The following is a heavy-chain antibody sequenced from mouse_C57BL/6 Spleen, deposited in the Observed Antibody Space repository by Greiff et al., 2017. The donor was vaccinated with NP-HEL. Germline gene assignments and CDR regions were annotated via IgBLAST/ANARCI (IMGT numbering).Heavy chain of an antibody. CDR2: IHPNSGST. D-gene: IGHD2-4*01. CDR1: GYTFTSYW. J-gene: IGHJ1*03. Sequence: QVQLQQPGAELVKPGASVKLSCKASGYTFTSYWMHWVKQRPGQGLEWIGMIHPNSGSTNYNEKFKSKATLTVDKSSSTAYMQLSSLTSEDSAVYYCARSGDYDWYFDDWGTGTTVTVSS. CDR3: ARSGDYDWYFDD. V-gene: IGHV1-64*01.